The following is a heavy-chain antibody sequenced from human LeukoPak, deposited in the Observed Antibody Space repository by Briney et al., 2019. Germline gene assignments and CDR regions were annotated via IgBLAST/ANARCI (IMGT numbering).Heavy chain of an antibody. CDR3: ARGSAALYYFDF. V-gene: IGHV3-33*01. D-gene: IGHD2-2*01. J-gene: IGHJ4*02. Sequence: GRSLRLSYAASGFTFSSYGMHWVRQAPGKGLEGVALIWYDGSDIYYADSVKGRFIISRDNSKNTLYLQMNTLRAEDTAVYYCARGSAALYYFDFWGQGTLVTVSS. CDR1: GFTFSSYG. CDR2: IWYDGSDI.